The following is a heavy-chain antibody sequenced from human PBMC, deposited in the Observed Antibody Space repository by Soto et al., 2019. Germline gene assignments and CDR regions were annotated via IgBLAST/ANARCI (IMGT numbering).Heavy chain of an antibody. J-gene: IGHJ4*02. CDR1: GFSLSTSGVG. Sequence: QITLKESGPTLVKPTQTLTLTCTFSGFSLSTSGVGVGWIRQPPGKALEWLALIYWDDDKRYSPSLKSRLTITKDTSKNPVVLTMTNMDPVDTATYYCAHRPGAYSPFDYWGQGTLVTVSS. CDR2: IYWDDDK. V-gene: IGHV2-5*02. D-gene: IGHD2-21*01. CDR3: AHRPGAYSPFDY.